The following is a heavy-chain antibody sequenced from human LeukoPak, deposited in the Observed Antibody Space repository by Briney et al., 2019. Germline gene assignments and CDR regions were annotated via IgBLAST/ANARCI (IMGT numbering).Heavy chain of an antibody. CDR2: IIPIFGTA. D-gene: IGHD2-2*01. CDR3: AVYCSSTSCYHFDY. CDR1: GGTFRSYA. J-gene: IGHJ4*02. Sequence: SAQVSCQASGGTFRSYAISWVRQAPGQGLEWMGGIIPIFGTANYAQKFQGRVTITADESTSTAYMELSSLRSEDTAVYYCAVYCSSTSCYHFDYWGQGTLVTVSS. V-gene: IGHV1-69*01.